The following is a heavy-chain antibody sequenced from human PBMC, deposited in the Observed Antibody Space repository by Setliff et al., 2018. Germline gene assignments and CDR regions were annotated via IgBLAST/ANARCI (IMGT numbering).Heavy chain of an antibody. CDR1: GFTFYNYW. D-gene: IGHD1-7*01. CDR3: VAVRWNYPTV. CDR2: ISATNTYI. Sequence: PGGSLRLSCAASGFTFYNYWMHWVRQAPGKGLVWVSSISATNTYITYADSVKGRFTISRDNAKNSLYLQMDSLRAEDTAVFYCVAVRWNYPTVWGQGTLVTVSS. V-gene: IGHV3-21*01. J-gene: IGHJ4*02.